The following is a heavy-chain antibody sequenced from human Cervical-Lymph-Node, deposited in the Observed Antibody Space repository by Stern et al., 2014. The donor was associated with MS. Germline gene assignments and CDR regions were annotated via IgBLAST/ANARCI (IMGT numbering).Heavy chain of an antibody. D-gene: IGHD3-10*01. CDR2: MNPNSGNK. CDR3: ARVRFYGSGIYYNLGDGMDV. V-gene: IGHV1-8*01. J-gene: IGHJ6*02. Sequence: VQLVESGAEVKKPGASVKVSCKASGYTFTNYNIDWVRQATGQGLEWMGWMNPNSGNKGYAQRFQGRVTMTRDTSTSTAYMELSSLKAEDTAVYYCARVRFYGSGIYYNLGDGMDVWGQGTTVTVSS. CDR1: GYTFTNYN.